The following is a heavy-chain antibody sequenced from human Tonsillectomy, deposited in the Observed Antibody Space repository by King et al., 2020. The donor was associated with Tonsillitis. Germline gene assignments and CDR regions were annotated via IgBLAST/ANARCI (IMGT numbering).Heavy chain of an antibody. Sequence: VQLVESGGGLVQPGGSLRLSCAASGFTFSSYWMHWFRQAPGKGLVLVSRINTDGSGAKYADSVKGRFTISRDNAKKTLYLQMNSLRAEDTAVYYCAGSSWYYFDYWGQGALVTVSS. CDR3: AGSSWYYFDY. CDR2: INTDGSGA. V-gene: IGHV3-74*03. J-gene: IGHJ4*02. CDR1: GFTFSSYW. D-gene: IGHD6-13*01.